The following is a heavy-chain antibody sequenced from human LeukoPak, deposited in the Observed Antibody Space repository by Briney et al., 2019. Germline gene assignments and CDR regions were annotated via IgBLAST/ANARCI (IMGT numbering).Heavy chain of an antibody. Sequence: GGSLRLSCAASGFTFSTYNMNWVRQAPGKGLEWVSYISSSGSTIYYADSVKGRFTISRDNAKNSLYLQMNSLRAEDTAVYYCARVGVYYYDSSGYLDAFDIWGQGTMVTVSS. V-gene: IGHV3-48*04. J-gene: IGHJ3*02. CDR2: ISSSGSTI. CDR3: ARVGVYYYDSSGYLDAFDI. D-gene: IGHD3-22*01. CDR1: GFTFSTYN.